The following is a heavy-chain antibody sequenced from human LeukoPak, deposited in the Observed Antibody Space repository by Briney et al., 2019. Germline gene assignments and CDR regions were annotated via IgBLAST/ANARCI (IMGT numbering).Heavy chain of an antibody. Sequence: GGSLRLSCAASGFTFSSYSMNWVRQAPGKGLEWVSSISSSSSYIYYADSVKGRFTISRDNAKNSLYLQMNSLRAEDTAVYYCARDGSGGYYIDYWGQGTLVTVSS. CDR2: ISSSSSYI. CDR3: ARDGSGGYYIDY. V-gene: IGHV3-21*01. CDR1: GFTFSSYS. J-gene: IGHJ4*02. D-gene: IGHD1-26*01.